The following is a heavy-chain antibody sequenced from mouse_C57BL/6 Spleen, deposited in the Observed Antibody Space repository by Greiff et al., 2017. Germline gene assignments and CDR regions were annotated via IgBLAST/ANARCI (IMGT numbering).Heavy chain of an antibody. CDR3: TKPPNSYYFDY. CDR1: GYTFTDYE. CDR2: IDPETGGT. D-gene: IGHD4-1*01. Sequence: QVQLQQSGAELVRPGASVTLSCKASGYTFTDYEMHWVKQPPVHGLEWIGAIDPETGGTAYNQKFKGKAILTADKSSSTAYMELRSLTSEDSAVYYCTKPPNSYYFDYWGQGTTLTVSS. V-gene: IGHV1-15*01. J-gene: IGHJ2*01.